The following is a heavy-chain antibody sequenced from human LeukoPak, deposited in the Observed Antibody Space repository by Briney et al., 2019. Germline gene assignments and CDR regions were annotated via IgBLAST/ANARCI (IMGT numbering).Heavy chain of an antibody. V-gene: IGHV4-59*01. CDR3: ARGNSGYCSSTSCYTAVDAFDI. CDR1: GGSISSYY. J-gene: IGHJ3*02. D-gene: IGHD2-2*02. CDR2: IYYSGST. Sequence: SETLSLTCTVSGGSISSYYWSWIRQPPGKGLEWIGYIYYSGSTNYNPSLKSRVTISVDTSKNQFSLKLSSVTAADTAVYYCARGNSGYCSSTSCYTAVDAFDIWGQGTMVTVSS.